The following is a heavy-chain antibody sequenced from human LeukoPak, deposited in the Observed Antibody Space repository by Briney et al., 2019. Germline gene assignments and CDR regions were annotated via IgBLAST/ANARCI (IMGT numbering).Heavy chain of an antibody. V-gene: IGHV1-69*05. Sequence: SVKVSCKASGGTFSSYAISWVRQAPGQGLEWMGGIIPIFGTANYAQKFQGRVTITTDESTSTAYMELSSLRSEDTAVYYCARVRANCSSTSCYRAAFGYWGQGTLVTVSS. J-gene: IGHJ4*02. CDR1: GGTFSSYA. CDR2: IIPIFGTA. CDR3: ARVRANCSSTSCYRAAFGY. D-gene: IGHD2-2*02.